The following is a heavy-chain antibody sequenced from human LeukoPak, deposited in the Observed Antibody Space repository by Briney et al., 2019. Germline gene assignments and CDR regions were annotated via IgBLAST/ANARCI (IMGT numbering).Heavy chain of an antibody. D-gene: IGHD1-1*01. Sequence: GGSLRLSCAASGFTFSSYTMNWVRQAPGKGLEWVSSISSSSSYINYADSVKGRFTISRDNANNSLYLQMSSLRAEDTAVYYCARHVVASNDVHWFDPWGQGTLVTVSS. J-gene: IGHJ5*02. CDR1: GFTFSSYT. V-gene: IGHV3-21*01. CDR3: ARHVVASNDVHWFDP. CDR2: ISSSSSYI.